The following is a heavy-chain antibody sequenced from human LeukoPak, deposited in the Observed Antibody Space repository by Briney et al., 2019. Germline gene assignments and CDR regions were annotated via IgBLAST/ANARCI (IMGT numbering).Heavy chain of an antibody. D-gene: IGHD5-24*01. J-gene: IGHJ4*02. CDR1: GFTFSSYA. Sequence: GGSLRLSCAASGFTFSSYAMHWVRQAPGKGLEWVAVISYDGSNKYYADSVKGRFTISRDNSKNTLYLQMNSLRAEDTAVYYCAREEEDGYNPFDYWGQGTLATVSS. V-gene: IGHV3-30*04. CDR3: AREEEDGYNPFDY. CDR2: ISYDGSNK.